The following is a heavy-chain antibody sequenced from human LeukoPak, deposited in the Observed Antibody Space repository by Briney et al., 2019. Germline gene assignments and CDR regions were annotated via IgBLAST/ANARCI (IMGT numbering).Heavy chain of an antibody. CDR1: GLTFSTYW. V-gene: IGHV3-74*01. CDR3: ASAMLRGIGNY. CDR2: INSDGSTT. Sequence: RPGGSLRLSCAASGLTFSTYWMHWVRQTPGKGLVWVARINSDGSTTNYADSVEGRFTVYRDNAKNTLYLQMNNLRAEDTAIYYCASAMLRGIGNYWGQGTLVTVSS. D-gene: IGHD3-10*01. J-gene: IGHJ4*02.